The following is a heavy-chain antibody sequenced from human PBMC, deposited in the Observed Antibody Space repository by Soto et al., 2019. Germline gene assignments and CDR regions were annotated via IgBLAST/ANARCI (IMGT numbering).Heavy chain of an antibody. J-gene: IGHJ4*01. CDR3: ARDVHYDRSGGLDY. CDR2: ISGGGGGT. Sequence: EVRLLESGGGLEQPGGSLRLSCATSGFTFDNYAMSWVRQAPGKGLEWVSAISGGGGGTYYADSVKGRFIISRDNSKNALYLQVNGLRTEDTSVYYCARDVHYDRSGGLDYWGHGTQVTVSA. V-gene: IGHV3-23*01. D-gene: IGHD3-22*01. CDR1: GFTFDNYA.